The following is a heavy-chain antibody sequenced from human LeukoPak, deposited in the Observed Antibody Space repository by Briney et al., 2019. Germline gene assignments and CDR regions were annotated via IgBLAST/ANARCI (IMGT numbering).Heavy chain of an antibody. CDR2: ISYDGSNK. J-gene: IGHJ4*02. D-gene: IGHD3-10*01. CDR3: ARDSLGMVRGVQTPFDY. V-gene: IGHV3-30-3*01. Sequence: PGGSLRLSCAASGFTFSSYAMHWVRQAPGKGLEWVAVISYDGSNKYYADSVKGRFTISRDNSKNTLYLQMNSLRAEDTAVYYCARDSLGMVRGVQTPFDYWGQGTLVTVSS. CDR1: GFTFSSYA.